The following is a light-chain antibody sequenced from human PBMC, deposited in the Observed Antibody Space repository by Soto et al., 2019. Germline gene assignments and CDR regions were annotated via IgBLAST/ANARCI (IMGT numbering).Light chain of an antibody. CDR1: SSNIGAGYD. CDR3: QSHDSGLSGSV. J-gene: IGLJ1*01. CDR2: GNL. Sequence: SVLTQPPSVSGAPGQMVTISCTGSSSNIGAGYDVHWYQHLPGRAPKLLIFGNLNRPSEVPDRFSASKSGSSASLAITGLQAEDEADYYCQSHDSGLSGSVFGTGTKVTVL. V-gene: IGLV1-40*01.